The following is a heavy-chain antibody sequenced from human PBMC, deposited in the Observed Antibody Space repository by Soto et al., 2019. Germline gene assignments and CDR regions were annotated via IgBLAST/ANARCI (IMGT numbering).Heavy chain of an antibody. J-gene: IGHJ6*02. CDR3: ARVLGSNYAYYYYGMDV. Sequence: GASVKVSWKASGGTFSSYAISWVRQAPGQGLEWMGGIIPIFGTANYAQKFQGRVTITADESTSTAYMELSSLRSEDTAVYYCARVLGSNYAYYYYGMDVWGQGTTVTVSS. CDR2: IIPIFGTA. V-gene: IGHV1-69*13. D-gene: IGHD4-4*01. CDR1: GGTFSSYA.